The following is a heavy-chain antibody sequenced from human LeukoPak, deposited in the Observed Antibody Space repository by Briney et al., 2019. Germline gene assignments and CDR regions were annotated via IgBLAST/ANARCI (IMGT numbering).Heavy chain of an antibody. J-gene: IGHJ6*03. V-gene: IGHV3-23*01. CDR1: GITFSSYA. D-gene: IGHD6-13*01. CDR3: ARFPGIPAAGTYYYYFMDV. Sequence: GGSLRLSCAASGITFSSYAMSWVRQAPGKGLEWVSGISGSGGNTYYADSVRGRSTISRDTSKDTLYLHMNSLRAEDAAVYYCARFPGIPAAGTYYYYFMDVWGKGTTVTVSS. CDR2: ISGSGGNT.